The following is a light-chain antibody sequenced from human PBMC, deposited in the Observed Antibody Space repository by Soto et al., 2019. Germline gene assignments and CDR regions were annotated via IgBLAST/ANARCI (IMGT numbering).Light chain of an antibody. CDR3: SSYTDSSTL. CDR1: SSDVGSYNY. Sequence: QSALTQSASVSGSPGQSITISCTGTSSDVGSYNYVSWYQQHPCKAPKLMIYGVSDRPSGISSRFSGSKSGNTASLTISGLQTEDEADYYCSSYTDSSTLFGTGTKLTVL. CDR2: GVS. V-gene: IGLV2-14*01. J-gene: IGLJ1*01.